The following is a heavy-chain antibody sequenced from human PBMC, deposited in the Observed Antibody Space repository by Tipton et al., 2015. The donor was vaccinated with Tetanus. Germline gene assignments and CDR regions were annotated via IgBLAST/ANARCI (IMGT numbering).Heavy chain of an antibody. V-gene: IGHV4-39*01. J-gene: IGHJ3*02. D-gene: IGHD7-27*01. Sequence: LRLSCTVSGGSISTTSDYWGWIRQPPGKGLEWMGSFYYSGTTYYNPSLKSRVTISVDTSKNPFSRRRSSVTAADTAVYYCARHSLKLGMWAFDIWGRGTLVTVSS. CDR3: ARHSLKLGMWAFDI. CDR2: FYYSGTT. CDR1: GGSISTTSDY.